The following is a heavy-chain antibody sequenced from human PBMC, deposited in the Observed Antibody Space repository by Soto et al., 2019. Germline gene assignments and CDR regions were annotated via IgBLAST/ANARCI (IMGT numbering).Heavy chain of an antibody. CDR1: GFTLSGYS. CDR2: ISSSSSTI. V-gene: IGHV3-48*01. CDR3: AGEIYSSYYYAVDV. Sequence: EVQLVESGGGLVQPGGSLRLSCAASGFTLSGYSMNWVRQAPGKGLEWVSYISSSSSTIYYADFVKGRFTISRHNAKNSLYLQMNSLRAEDTAVYYCAGEIYSSYYYAVDVWGQGTTVTVSS. J-gene: IGHJ6*02. D-gene: IGHD3-10*01.